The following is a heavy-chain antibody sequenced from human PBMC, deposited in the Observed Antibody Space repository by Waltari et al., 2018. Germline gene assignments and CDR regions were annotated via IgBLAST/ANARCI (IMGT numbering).Heavy chain of an antibody. J-gene: IGHJ5*02. CDR1: GYTFTGHY. CDR3: ATDHGALNWFDP. CDR2: FDPEEGET. V-gene: IGHV1-24*01. D-gene: IGHD3-10*01. Sequence: QVQLVQSGAEVKNPGASVKVSCKASGYTFTGHYMHWVRQAPGKGLEWMGGFDPEEGETIYAQKFQGRVTMTEDTSTDTAYMELSSLRSEDTAVYYCATDHGALNWFDPWGQGTLVTVSS.